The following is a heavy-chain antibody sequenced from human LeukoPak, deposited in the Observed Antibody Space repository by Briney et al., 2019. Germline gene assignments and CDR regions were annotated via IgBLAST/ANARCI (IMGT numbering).Heavy chain of an antibody. J-gene: IGHJ6*02. CDR2: INSDGSST. D-gene: IGHD3-22*01. Sequence: GGSLRLSCAASGFTFSSYWMYWVRQAPGKGLVWVSRINSDGSSTSYADSVKGRFTISRDNAKNTLYLQMNSLRAEDTAVYYCARDSNYYDSSGYYYGWYYYYGMDVWGQGTTVTVSS. CDR1: GFTFSSYW. V-gene: IGHV3-74*01. CDR3: ARDSNYYDSSGYYYGWYYYYGMDV.